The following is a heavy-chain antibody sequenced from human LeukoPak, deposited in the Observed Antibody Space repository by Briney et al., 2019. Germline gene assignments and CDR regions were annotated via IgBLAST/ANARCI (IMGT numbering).Heavy chain of an antibody. CDR1: GFTFSSYG. Sequence: SGGSLRLSCAASGFTFSSYGMSWVRQAPGKGLEWVSAISGSGGSTYYADSLKGRFTISRDNAKNSLYLQMNSLRAEDTAVYYCARGISNVAGRENFDNWGQGTLVTVSS. J-gene: IGHJ4*02. D-gene: IGHD6-19*01. CDR2: ISGSGGST. V-gene: IGHV3-23*01. CDR3: ARGISNVAGRENFDN.